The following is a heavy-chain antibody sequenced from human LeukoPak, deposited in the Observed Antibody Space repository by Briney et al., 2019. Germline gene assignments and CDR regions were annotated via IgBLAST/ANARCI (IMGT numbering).Heavy chain of an antibody. CDR3: ARHRSPLESFHH. Sequence: SETLSLTCTVSGGSISSYYWSWIRQPPGKGLEWIGYIYYSGSTNYNPSLRSRVTMSVDTSKDQFSLKLNSVNAADTAMYYCARHRSPLESFHHWGQGTLVTVSS. J-gene: IGHJ1*01. CDR1: GGSISSYY. D-gene: IGHD3-3*01. CDR2: IYYSGST. V-gene: IGHV4-59*08.